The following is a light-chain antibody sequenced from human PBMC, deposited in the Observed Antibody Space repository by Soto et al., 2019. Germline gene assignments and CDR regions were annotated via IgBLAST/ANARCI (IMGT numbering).Light chain of an antibody. J-gene: IGLJ1*01. Sequence: QSVLTQPPSASGSPGQSVTISCTGTSSDVGGYNYVSWYQQHPGKAPKLILYEISERPSGVPDRFSGSKSGNTASLTVSGLQAEDEADYYYTSYAGNNNCVFGTGTKVTVL. CDR2: EIS. CDR3: TSYAGNNNCV. V-gene: IGLV2-8*01. CDR1: SSDVGGYNY.